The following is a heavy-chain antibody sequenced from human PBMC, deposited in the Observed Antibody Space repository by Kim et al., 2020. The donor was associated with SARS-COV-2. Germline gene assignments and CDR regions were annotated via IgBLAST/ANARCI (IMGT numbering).Heavy chain of an antibody. Sequence: GGSLRLSCSASGFSFSNYAMHWVRQTPEKGLEHVSTIGFSADDTHYVDSVKGRFTISRDNSKNTLFLQMSSLRVDDTAIYYCVKEERPPSLFVFWGQGTLVTVSS. CDR1: GFSFSNYA. CDR2: IGFSADDT. J-gene: IGHJ4*02. CDR3: VKEERPPSLFVF. V-gene: IGHV3-64D*06.